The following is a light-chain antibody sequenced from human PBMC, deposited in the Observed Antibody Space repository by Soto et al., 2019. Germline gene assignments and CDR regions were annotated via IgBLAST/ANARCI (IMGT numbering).Light chain of an antibody. J-gene: IGLJ2*01. CDR3: GSYTRSRTLV. V-gene: IGLV2-14*01. CDR2: EVS. CDR1: SSDVGGYNY. Sequence: QSALTQPASVSGSPGQSITISCTGTSSDVGGYNYVSWYQQHPGKAPKLMIYEVSNRPSGVSNRFSGSKSGNTASLTISGLQAEDEADYYCGSYTRSRTLVFGGGTKLTVL.